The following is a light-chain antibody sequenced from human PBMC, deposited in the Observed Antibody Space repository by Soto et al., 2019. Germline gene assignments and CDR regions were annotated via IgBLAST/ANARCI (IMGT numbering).Light chain of an antibody. Sequence: QSVLTQPPSASGTPGQRVTISCSGSSSNIGANLVNWYQQFPGTAPKLLIYSNNQRPSGVPDRFSGSKSDTSASLAISGLQSEDEADYYCATWDESLLFGGGTKLTVL. CDR1: SSNIGANL. V-gene: IGLV1-44*01. J-gene: IGLJ2*01. CDR2: SNN. CDR3: ATWDESLL.